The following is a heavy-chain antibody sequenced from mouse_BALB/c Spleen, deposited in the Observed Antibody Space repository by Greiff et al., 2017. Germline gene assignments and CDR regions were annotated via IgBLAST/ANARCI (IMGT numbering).Heavy chain of an antibody. J-gene: IGHJ2*01. CDR1: GFTFSSYG. CDR3: ARDTRDYGSSPDY. V-gene: IGHV5-6-3*01. Sequence: EVQRVESGGGLVQPGGSLKLSCAASGFTFSSYGMSWVRQTPDKRLELVATINSNGGSTYYPDSLKGRFTISRDNAKNTLYLQMSSLKSEDTAMYYCARDTRDYGSSPDYWGEGTTLTVSS. D-gene: IGHD1-1*01. CDR2: INSNGGST.